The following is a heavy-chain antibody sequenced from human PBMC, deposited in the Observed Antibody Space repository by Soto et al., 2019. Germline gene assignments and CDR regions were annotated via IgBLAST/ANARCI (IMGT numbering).Heavy chain of an antibody. V-gene: IGHV4-34*01. Sequence: SETLSLTCTVYGDSFNTYYWSWIRPPPGKGLEWIGEMNYSGSSNYNPSLKSRVIILVDTSNKEFSLRLTSVTAADTAVYYCARGRRVGYCLGISCHNWFDPWGQGTLVTVSS. CDR2: MNYSGSS. J-gene: IGHJ5*02. D-gene: IGHD2-2*01. CDR1: GDSFNTYY. CDR3: ARGRRVGYCLGISCHNWFDP.